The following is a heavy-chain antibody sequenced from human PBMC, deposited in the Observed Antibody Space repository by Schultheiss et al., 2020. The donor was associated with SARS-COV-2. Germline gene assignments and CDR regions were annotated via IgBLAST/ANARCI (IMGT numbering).Heavy chain of an antibody. CDR2: IRQDGIEK. CDR1: GFSFTNHW. CDR3: ARDVYEGGSSSWYYFDY. V-gene: IGHV3-7*01. J-gene: IGHJ4*02. Sequence: GGSLRLSCAASGFSFTNHWMTWVRQVPGKGLEWVANIRQDGIEKYHVDSVKGRFTVSRDNANNSLYLQMNSLRVEDTAVYYCARDVYEGGSSSWYYFDYWGQGTLVTVSS. D-gene: IGHD6-13*01.